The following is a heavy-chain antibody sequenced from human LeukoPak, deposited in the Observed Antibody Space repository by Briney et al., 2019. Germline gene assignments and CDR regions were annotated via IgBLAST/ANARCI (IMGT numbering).Heavy chain of an antibody. CDR3: AREKLSFFDSSGYFDH. V-gene: IGHV3-48*03. J-gene: IGHJ4*02. Sequence: PGRSLRLSCAASGFTFSSYEMNWVRQAPGKGLEWVSFISSSGSAIHYADSVRGRFTISRDNAKNSLFLQMSRLRVEDTAVYYCAREKLSFFDSSGYFDHWGQGTLVTVSS. CDR2: ISSSGSAI. D-gene: IGHD3-22*01. CDR1: GFTFSSYE.